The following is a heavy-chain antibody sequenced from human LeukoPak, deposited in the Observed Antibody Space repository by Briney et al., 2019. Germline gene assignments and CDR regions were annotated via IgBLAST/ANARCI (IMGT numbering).Heavy chain of an antibody. CDR1: GGSISSYY. V-gene: IGHV4-59*01. CDR2: IYYSGST. CDR3: ARDFDGSGSYPPADWFDP. Sequence: SETLSLTCTVSGGSISSYYWSWIRQPPGKGLEWIGYIYYSGSTNYNPSLKSRVTISVDTSKNQFSLKLNSVTAADTAVYYCARDFDGSGSYPPADWFDPWGQGTLVTVSS. D-gene: IGHD3-10*01. J-gene: IGHJ5*02.